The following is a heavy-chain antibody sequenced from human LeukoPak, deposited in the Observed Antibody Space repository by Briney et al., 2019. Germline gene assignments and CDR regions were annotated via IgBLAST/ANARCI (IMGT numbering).Heavy chain of an antibody. CDR3: ARNEYYYDSSGYPPFRWFDL. CDR1: GFTFSSYS. V-gene: IGHV3-48*02. CDR2: ISSSSSTI. D-gene: IGHD3-22*01. J-gene: IGHJ2*01. Sequence: PGGSLRLSCAASGFTFSSYSMNWVRQAPGKGLEWVSYISSSSSTIYYADSVKGRFTISRDNAKNSLNLQMNSLRDEDTAVYYCARNEYYYDSSGYPPFRWFDLWGRGTLVTVSS.